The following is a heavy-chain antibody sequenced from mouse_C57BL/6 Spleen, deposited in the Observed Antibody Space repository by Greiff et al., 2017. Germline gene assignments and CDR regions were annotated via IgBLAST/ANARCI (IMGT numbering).Heavy chain of an antibody. CDR1: GYAFSSSW. CDR2: IYPGDGDT. V-gene: IGHV1-82*01. Sequence: VQLQQSGPELVKPGASVKISCKASGYAFSSSWMNWVKQRPGKGLEWIGRIYPGDGDTNYNGKFKGKATLTADKSSSTAYMQLSSLTSKDSAVYFCARLAGTSYYFDYWGQGTTLTVSS. J-gene: IGHJ2*01. D-gene: IGHD4-1*01. CDR3: ARLAGTSYYFDY.